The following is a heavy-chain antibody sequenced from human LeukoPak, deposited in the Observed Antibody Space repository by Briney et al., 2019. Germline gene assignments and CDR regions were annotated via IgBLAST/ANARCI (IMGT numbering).Heavy chain of an antibody. D-gene: IGHD3-22*01. CDR1: GGSISSYY. CDR3: ARHTYYYDSSGYTRAFDI. J-gene: IGHJ3*02. Sequence: SETLSLTCTVSGGSISSYYWSWIRQPPGKGLEWIGYIYYSGSTNYNPSLKSRVTISVDTSKNQFSLKLSSVTVADTAVYYCARHTYYYDSSGYTRAFDIWGQGTMVTVSS. V-gene: IGHV4-59*08. CDR2: IYYSGST.